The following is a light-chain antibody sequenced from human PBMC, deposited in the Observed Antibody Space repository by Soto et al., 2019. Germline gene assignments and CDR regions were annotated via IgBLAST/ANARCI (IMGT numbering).Light chain of an antibody. Sequence: QSALTQPASVSGSPGQSITISCTGTSSDVGGYNYVYWYQQHPGKAPKLMIYDVSNRPAGVSNRFSGSKSRNTASLTISGAQSEYEADYSCCSYIRSITVVFGGGTKLTVL. CDR3: CSYIRSITVV. CDR2: DVS. V-gene: IGLV2-14*01. J-gene: IGLJ2*01. CDR1: SSDVGGYNY.